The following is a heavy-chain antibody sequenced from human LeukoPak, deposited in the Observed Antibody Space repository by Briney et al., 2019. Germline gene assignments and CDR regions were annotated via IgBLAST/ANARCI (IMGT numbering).Heavy chain of an antibody. Sequence: GGSLRLSCAASGFTFDDYAMHWVRQAPGKGLEWVSGINWDSGSIDYADSVKGRFTISRDNAKNTLYLQMNSLRAEDTAVYYCARGYQEEFDYWGQGTLVTVSS. CDR3: ARGYQEEFDY. J-gene: IGHJ4*02. CDR1: GFTFDDYA. D-gene: IGHD2-2*01. V-gene: IGHV3-9*01. CDR2: INWDSGSI.